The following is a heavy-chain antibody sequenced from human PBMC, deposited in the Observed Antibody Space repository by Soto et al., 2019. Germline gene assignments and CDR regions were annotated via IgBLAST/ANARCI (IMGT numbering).Heavy chain of an antibody. CDR1: GGSISSYY. D-gene: IGHD2-8*01. J-gene: IGHJ4*02. CDR3: ARGGLITPQDFDY. CDR2: IYYSGST. V-gene: IGHV4-59*01. Sequence: SETLSLTCTVSGGSISSYYWSWIRQPPGKGLEWIGYIYYSGSTNYNPSLKSRVTISVDTSKNQFSLKLSSVTAADTAVYYCARGGLITPQDFDYWGQGTLVTVSS.